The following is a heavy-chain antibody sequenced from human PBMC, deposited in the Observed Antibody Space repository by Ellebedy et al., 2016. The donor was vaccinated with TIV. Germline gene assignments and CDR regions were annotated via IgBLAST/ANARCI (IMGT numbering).Heavy chain of an antibody. CDR1: GFTFSSHW. J-gene: IGHJ4*02. CDR2: INTDGSIT. D-gene: IGHD3-10*01. Sequence: PGGSLRLSCAASGFTFSSHWMHWVRQAPGKGLVWVSRINTDGSITSYADSVKGRFTISRDNAKNTLYLQMNNLRAEDTAVYYCVRDSHYPFDYWGQGTLVTVSS. CDR3: VRDSHYPFDY. V-gene: IGHV3-74*01.